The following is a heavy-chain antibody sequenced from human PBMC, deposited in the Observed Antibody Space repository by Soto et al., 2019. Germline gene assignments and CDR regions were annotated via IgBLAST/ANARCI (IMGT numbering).Heavy chain of an antibody. CDR1: GYTFTGYY. CDR2: LDPEDGET. D-gene: IGHD1-26*01. V-gene: IGHV1-24*01. CDR3: ATDVYSGRWWGGMDV. Sequence: ASVTVSCKASGYTFTGYYMHWVRQAPGQGLEWMGGLDPEDGETIYAQKFQGRVTMTEDTSTDTAHMELSSLRSEDTAVYYCATDVYSGRWWGGMDVWGQGTTVTVSS. J-gene: IGHJ6*02.